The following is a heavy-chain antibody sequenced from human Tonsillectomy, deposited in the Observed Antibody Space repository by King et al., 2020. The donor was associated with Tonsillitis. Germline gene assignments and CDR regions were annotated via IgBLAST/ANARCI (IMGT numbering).Heavy chain of an antibody. V-gene: IGHV3-30*02. CDR2: IRYDGSNK. J-gene: IGHJ4*02. CDR3: AKDGRSASYYLPPFDS. D-gene: IGHD1-26*01. Sequence: VQLVESGGGVVQPGGSLRLSCAASAFTFSSYGMHWVRQAPGKGLEWVAFIRYDGSNKYYVDSVKGRFTIFRDNSKSTLYLQMNSLRVEDTAVYYCAKDGRSASYYLPPFDSWGQGTLVTVSS. CDR1: AFTFSSYG.